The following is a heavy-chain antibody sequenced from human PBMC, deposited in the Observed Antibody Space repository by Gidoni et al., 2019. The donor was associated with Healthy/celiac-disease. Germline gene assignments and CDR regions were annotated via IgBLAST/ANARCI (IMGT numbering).Heavy chain of an antibody. CDR1: AFTSTSYA. CDR3: AKRGGRGKSYYYMDV. J-gene: IGHJ6*03. V-gene: IGHV3-23*01. CDR2: ISGSGGST. Sequence: VRLLECGRGFVWRAGSRRLSCAASAFTSTSYAMSWVRQAPGQGLEWMAAISGSGGSTYYADKVKGRFTITGDKSKNTVYLEMSSLRAEDTAVYYCAKRGGRGKSYYYMDVWGKGTTVTVSS. D-gene: IGHD3-10*01.